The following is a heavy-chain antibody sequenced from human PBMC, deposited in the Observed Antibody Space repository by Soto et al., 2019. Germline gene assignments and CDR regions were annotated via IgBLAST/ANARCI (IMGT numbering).Heavy chain of an antibody. Sequence: ASETLSLTCTVSGASITSYYWSWIRQPPGKGLEWIGYIFHTGSTHYNPSFKSRLTMSVDTSKNQFSLNLSPVTAADTAVYYCARAWLGIDYWGQGTLVTVSS. CDR3: ARAWLGIDY. J-gene: IGHJ4*02. CDR2: IFHTGST. CDR1: GASITSYY. D-gene: IGHD3-10*01. V-gene: IGHV4-59*01.